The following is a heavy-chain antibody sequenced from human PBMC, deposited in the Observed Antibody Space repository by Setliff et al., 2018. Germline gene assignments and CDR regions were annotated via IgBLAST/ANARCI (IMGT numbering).Heavy chain of an antibody. CDR1: GDSISRSTYY. CDR3: ARRDSTSYYGYSFDF. Sequence: SETLSLTCTLSGDSISRSTYYWGWIRQSPGKGLDWIGTVDRSGNIFYNPSLRSRVTISVDTSKNQISLKLTSVSAADTAVYYCARRDSTSYYGYSFDFWGRGTLVTVSS. CDR2: VDRSGNI. J-gene: IGHJ4*02. D-gene: IGHD3-22*01. V-gene: IGHV4-39*01.